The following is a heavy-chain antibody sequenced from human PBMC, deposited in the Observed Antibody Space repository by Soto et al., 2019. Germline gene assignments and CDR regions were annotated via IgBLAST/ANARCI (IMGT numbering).Heavy chain of an antibody. Sequence: SETLSLTCAVSGGSISSGNWGSWVRQSPRKGLEWIGEISHSGNTNHNPSLKSRVTVSIDKSKNQFSLKLTSVTAADTEVYYCGSHRGNTSGPYDYWGQGTLVTVPS. D-gene: IGHD5-18*01. CDR1: GGSISSGNW. J-gene: IGHJ4*02. V-gene: IGHV4-4*02. CDR3: GSHRGNTSGPYDY. CDR2: ISHSGNT.